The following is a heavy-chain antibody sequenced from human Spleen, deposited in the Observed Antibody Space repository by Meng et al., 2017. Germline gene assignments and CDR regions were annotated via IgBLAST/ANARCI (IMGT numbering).Heavy chain of an antibody. CDR3: TIYTSGHI. D-gene: IGHD6-19*01. Sequence: GESLKISCAASGFTFSSYAVNWVRQAPGKGLEWISAISGTGGTTYYTDSVRGRFTISRDNSKNTLYLQMNSLRAEDTAVYYCTIYTSGHIWGQGTMVTVSS. CDR2: ISGTGGTT. J-gene: IGHJ3*02. CDR1: GFTFSSYA. V-gene: IGHV3-23*01.